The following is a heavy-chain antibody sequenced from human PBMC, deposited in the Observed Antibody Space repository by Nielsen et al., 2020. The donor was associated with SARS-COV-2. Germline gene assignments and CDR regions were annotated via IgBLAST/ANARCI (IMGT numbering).Heavy chain of an antibody. CDR1: GFTVSSNY. D-gene: IGHD6-13*01. Sequence: GESLKISCAASGFTVSSNYMSWVRQAPGKGLEWVANIKQDGSEKYYVDSVKGRFTISRDNAKNSLYLQMNSLRAEDTAVYYCARLGSSSWYFDYWGQGTLVTVSS. J-gene: IGHJ4*02. CDR3: ARLGSSSWYFDY. V-gene: IGHV3-7*03. CDR2: IKQDGSEK.